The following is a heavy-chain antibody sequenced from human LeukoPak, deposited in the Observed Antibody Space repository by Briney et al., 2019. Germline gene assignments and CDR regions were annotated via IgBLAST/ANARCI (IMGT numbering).Heavy chain of an antibody. CDR2: IYHSGST. J-gene: IGHJ4*02. D-gene: IGHD3-22*01. CDR3: ARYDSSDFYQYYFDY. V-gene: IGHV4-38-2*02. CDR1: GYSLSSGYY. Sequence: PSETLPLTCTVSGYSLSSGYYWGWIRQPPGKGLEWIGNIYHSGSTYYNPSLKSRVTISVDTSKNQFSLKQSSVNAADTAVYYCARYDSSDFYQYYFDYWGLGTLVTVSS.